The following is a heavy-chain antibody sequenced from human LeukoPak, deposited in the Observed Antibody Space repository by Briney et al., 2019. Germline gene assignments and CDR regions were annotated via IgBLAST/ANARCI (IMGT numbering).Heavy chain of an antibody. Sequence: GGSLRLSCAASGFTFSSYGMSWVRQAPGMGLECVSVISNHGTTYYADSVKGRFSISRDNSKNTVFLQMNSLRAEDTAVYYCARDNTISGHYEVGYWGQGTLVTVSS. J-gene: IGHJ4*02. D-gene: IGHD3-3*01. CDR3: ARDNTISGHYEVGY. V-gene: IGHV3-53*01. CDR1: GFTFSSYG. CDR2: ISNHGTT.